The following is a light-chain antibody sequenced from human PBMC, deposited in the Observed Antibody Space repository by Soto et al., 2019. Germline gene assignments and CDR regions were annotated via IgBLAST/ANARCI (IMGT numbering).Light chain of an antibody. CDR3: QYYYTWPRA. CDR2: RAS. V-gene: IGKV3-15*01. CDR1: QSVSSS. J-gene: IGKJ1*01. Sequence: RATLSCRASQSVSSSYVAWYQQKPGQAPRLLTYRASTRATGIPARFSGSGSGTEFTLTISILQPEDSAVYCWQYYYTWPRAFGHG.